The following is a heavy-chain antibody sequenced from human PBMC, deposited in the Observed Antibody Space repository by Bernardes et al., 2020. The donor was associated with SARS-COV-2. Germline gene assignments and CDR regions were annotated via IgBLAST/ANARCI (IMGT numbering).Heavy chain of an antibody. Sequence: ASVKVSCKASGYTFTGYYMHWVRQAPGQGLEWMGWINPNSGGTNYAQKFQGRVTMTRDTSISTAYMELSRLRSDDTAVYYCARDLPGARLSLFPFYYYYYGMDVWGQGTTVTVSS. CDR1: GYTFTGYY. V-gene: IGHV1-2*02. J-gene: IGHJ6*02. CDR3: ARDLPGARLSLFPFYYYYYGMDV. D-gene: IGHD2-21*01. CDR2: INPNSGGT.